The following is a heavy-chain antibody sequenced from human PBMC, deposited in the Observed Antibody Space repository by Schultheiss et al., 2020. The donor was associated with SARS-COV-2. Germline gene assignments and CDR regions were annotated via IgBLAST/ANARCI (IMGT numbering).Heavy chain of an antibody. Sequence: GGSLRLSCVVSGFTFNNYGMHWVRQAPGKGLEWVAAISYEGSKKYYADSGQGRFTISRDWSKGTLYLQINSLRTEDTAMYYCARGGDPRYYYYGMDVWGQGTTVTVSS. V-gene: IGHV3-30*03. CDR2: ISYEGSKK. CDR3: ARGGDPRYYYYGMDV. J-gene: IGHJ6*02. CDR1: GFTFNNYG. D-gene: IGHD2-21*02.